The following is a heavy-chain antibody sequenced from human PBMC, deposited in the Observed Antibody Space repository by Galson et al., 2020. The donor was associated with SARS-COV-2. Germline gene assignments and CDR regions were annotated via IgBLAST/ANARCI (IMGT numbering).Heavy chain of an antibody. D-gene: IGHD2-8*02. Sequence: GESLKISCKGSGYSFADYWIGWVRQMPGKGLQWLGVIYPGDSYTIYSPSFQGQVTVSADKSINTAYLQWSSLEASDTAMYYCARHTGGPGSHCESWGQGTLVTVSS. V-gene: IGHV5-51*01. CDR3: ARHTGGPGSHCES. CDR2: IYPGDSYT. J-gene: IGHJ4*02. CDR1: GYSFADYW.